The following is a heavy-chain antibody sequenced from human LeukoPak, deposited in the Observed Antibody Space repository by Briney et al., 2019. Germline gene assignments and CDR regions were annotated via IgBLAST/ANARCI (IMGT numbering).Heavy chain of an antibody. CDR1: RFTLSNYW. Sequence: GGSLRLSCAASRFTLSNYWMSWVRQAPGKGLEWVANIKQDGSETYYVDSVKGRFAISRDNAKNSLSLQMNSLRAEDTAVYYCARQRGSGCLDYWGQGTLVTVSS. D-gene: IGHD6-19*01. CDR3: ARQRGSGCLDY. CDR2: IKQDGSET. J-gene: IGHJ4*02. V-gene: IGHV3-7*01.